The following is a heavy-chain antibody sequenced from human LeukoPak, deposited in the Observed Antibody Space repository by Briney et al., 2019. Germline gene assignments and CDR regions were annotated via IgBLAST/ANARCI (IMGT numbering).Heavy chain of an antibody. Sequence: GGSLRLSCVASEFNFFSYGMQWVRQAPGKGLVWVSRIFTDGTTTIYADSVKGRFTISRDNAKNTLYLQMNSLRAEDTAVYYCARELPREVTLDYWGQGTLVTVSP. CDR1: EFNFFSYG. J-gene: IGHJ4*01. D-gene: IGHD2-21*02. CDR3: ARELPREVTLDY. V-gene: IGHV3-74*01. CDR2: IFTDGTTT.